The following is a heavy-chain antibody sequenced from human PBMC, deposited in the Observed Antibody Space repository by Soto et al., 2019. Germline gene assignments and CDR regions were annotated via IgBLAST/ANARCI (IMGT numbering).Heavy chain of an antibody. D-gene: IGHD1-26*01. Sequence: GESLKISCKGSGYSFTSYWIGWVRQMPGKGLEWMGIIYPGDSDTRYSPSFQGQVTISADKSISTAYLQWSSLKASDTAMYYCARLVGAAKDYYYYGMDVWGQGTTVTVSS. V-gene: IGHV5-51*01. CDR1: GYSFTSYW. CDR2: IYPGDSDT. CDR3: ARLVGAAKDYYYYGMDV. J-gene: IGHJ6*02.